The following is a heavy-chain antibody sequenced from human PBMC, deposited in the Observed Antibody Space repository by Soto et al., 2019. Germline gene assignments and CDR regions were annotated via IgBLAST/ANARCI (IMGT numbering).Heavy chain of an antibody. CDR1: GGSFSGYY. D-gene: IGHD2-2*01. Sequence: SETLSLTCAVYGGSFSGYYWSWIRQPPGKGLEWIGEINHSGSTNYNPSLKSRVTISVDTAKNRFSLKLSSVTAADTAVYYCARGHIVVVPAATSYYYYMDVWVKGTTVTVSS. CDR2: INHSGST. CDR3: ARGHIVVVPAATSYYYYMDV. V-gene: IGHV4-34*01. J-gene: IGHJ6*03.